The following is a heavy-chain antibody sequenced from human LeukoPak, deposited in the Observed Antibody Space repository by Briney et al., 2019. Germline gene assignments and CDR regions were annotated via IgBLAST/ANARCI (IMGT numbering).Heavy chain of an antibody. CDR1: SFTFSDYY. CDR3: AQGGSPGAFDY. D-gene: IGHD1-26*01. J-gene: IGHJ4*02. CDR2: ISSGGSTI. Sequence: GGSLRLSCAASSFTFSDYYMSWIRQAPGKGLEWVSYISSGGSTIYYADSVRGRFTISRDSAKNSLYLQMNSLRVEDTAVYYCAQGGSPGAFDYWGQGTLVTVSS. V-gene: IGHV3-11*01.